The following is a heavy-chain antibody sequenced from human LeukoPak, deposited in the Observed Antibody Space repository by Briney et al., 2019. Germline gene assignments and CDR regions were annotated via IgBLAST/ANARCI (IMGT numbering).Heavy chain of an antibody. CDR2: INHSGST. CDR1: GGSFSGYY. Sequence: PSETLSLTCAVSGGSFSGYYWSWIRQPPGKGLEWIGEINHSGSTNYNPSLKSRVTTSVDTSKNQFSLKLSSVTAADTAVYYCASQGAVTALFDYWGQGTLVTVSS. D-gene: IGHD2-21*02. J-gene: IGHJ4*02. CDR3: ASQGAVTALFDY. V-gene: IGHV4-34*01.